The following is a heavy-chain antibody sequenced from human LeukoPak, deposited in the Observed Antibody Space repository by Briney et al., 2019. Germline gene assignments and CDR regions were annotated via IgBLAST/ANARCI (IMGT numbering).Heavy chain of an antibody. CDR3: AMGLSIVGAFR. D-gene: IGHD1-26*01. CDR2: IKQDGSEK. CDR1: GFTLSSNW. J-gene: IGHJ4*02. Sequence: GGSLRLSCAASGFTLSSNWMSWVRQAPGKGLEWVANIKQDGSEKNYVDSVKGRFTISRGNAKNSLYLQMDSLRVEDTAMSYCAMGLSIVGAFRWGQGTLVTVSS. V-gene: IGHV3-7*01.